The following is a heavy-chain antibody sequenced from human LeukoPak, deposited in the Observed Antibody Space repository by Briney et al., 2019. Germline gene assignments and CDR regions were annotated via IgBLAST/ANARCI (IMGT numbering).Heavy chain of an antibody. V-gene: IGHV4-39*07. CDR1: GGSISSSSYY. D-gene: IGHD2-15*01. Sequence: KPSESLSLTCTVSGGSISSSSYYWGWIRQPPGKGLEWIGSIYYSGSTYYNPSLKSRVTISVDTSKNQFSLKLSSVTAADTAVYYCARDLTVVVVAATRRSLFDPWGQGTLVTVSS. CDR3: ARDLTVVVVAATRRSLFDP. J-gene: IGHJ5*02. CDR2: IYYSGST.